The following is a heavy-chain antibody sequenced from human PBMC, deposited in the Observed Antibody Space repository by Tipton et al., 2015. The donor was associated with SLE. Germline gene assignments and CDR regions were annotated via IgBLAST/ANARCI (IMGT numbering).Heavy chain of an antibody. V-gene: IGHV4-59*01. CDR1: GGSISSYY. D-gene: IGHD7-27*01. J-gene: IGHJ4*02. CDR3: ARGQLGELDY. Sequence: TLSLTCTVSGGSISSYYWSWIRQPPGKGLEWIGYIYYSGSTNYNPSLKSRVTISVDTSKNQFSPKLSSVTAADAAVYYCARGQLGELDYWGQGTLVTVSS. CDR2: IYYSGST.